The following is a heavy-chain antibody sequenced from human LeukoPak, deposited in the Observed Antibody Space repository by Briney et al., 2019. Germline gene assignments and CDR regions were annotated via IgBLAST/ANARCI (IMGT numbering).Heavy chain of an antibody. CDR3: ARDPVGGSTIFDS. CDR2: KYFRSQWYY. D-gene: IGHD1-26*01. CDR1: GDSVSSDRAA. Sequence: SQTLSLTCAISGDSVSSDRAAWDWIRQSPSRGLEWLARKYFRSQWYYDYALAVKGRITINPDTSKNQFSLQLNSVTPEDTAVYFCARDPVGGSTIFDSWGQGTLVTVSS. V-gene: IGHV6-1*01. J-gene: IGHJ4*02.